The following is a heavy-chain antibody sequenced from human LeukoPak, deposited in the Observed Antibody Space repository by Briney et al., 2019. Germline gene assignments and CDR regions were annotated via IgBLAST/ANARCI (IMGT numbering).Heavy chain of an antibody. D-gene: IGHD6-19*01. CDR3: ARGSGGSSGWYHYYYYMDV. V-gene: IGHV4-34*01. J-gene: IGHJ6*03. Sequence: SETLSLTCAVYGGSFSGYYWSWIRQPPGKGLEWIGEINHSGSTNYNPSLKSRVTIPVDTSKNQFSLKLSSVTAADTAVYYCARGSGGSSGWYHYYYYMDVWGKGTTVTVSS. CDR1: GGSFSGYY. CDR2: INHSGST.